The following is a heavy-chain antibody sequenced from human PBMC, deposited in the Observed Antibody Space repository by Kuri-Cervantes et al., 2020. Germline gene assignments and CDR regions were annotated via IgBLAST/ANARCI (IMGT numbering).Heavy chain of an antibody. Sequence: GGSLRLSCAASGFTFSSSGMSLVRQAPGKGPEWVALIQSNGINKFYADSVKGRFIISRDNSKNTLYLQINSLRPEDTAVYYCARDINYNFWSGQRTMGAFDIWGQGTMVTVSS. CDR2: IQSNGINK. CDR3: ARDINYNFWSGQRTMGAFDI. J-gene: IGHJ3*02. CDR1: GFTFSSSG. V-gene: IGHV3-30*02. D-gene: IGHD3-3*01.